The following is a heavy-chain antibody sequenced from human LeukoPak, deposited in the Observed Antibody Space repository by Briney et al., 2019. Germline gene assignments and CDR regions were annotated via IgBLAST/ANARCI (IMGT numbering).Heavy chain of an antibody. J-gene: IGHJ4*02. CDR1: GDSMIHGLYR. CDR3: ASVRIDCTHGVCTKYSFDF. CDR2: TFYNGHT. V-gene: IGHV4-31*03. Sequence: PSQTLSLTRTVSGDSMIHGLYRFNWIRQRPGRGLDGIGHTFYNGHTDFDASLESRLPFSVHTSKTPCSLNPASVTAADTAIYCCASVRIDCTHGVCTKYSFDFWGQGSLVTVSS. D-gene: IGHD2-8*01.